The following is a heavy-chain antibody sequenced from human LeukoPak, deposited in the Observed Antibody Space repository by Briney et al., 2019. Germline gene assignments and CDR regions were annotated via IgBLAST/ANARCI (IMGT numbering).Heavy chain of an antibody. V-gene: IGHV4-59*01. CDR1: GGSITGYY. Sequence: PSETLSLTSTVSGGSITGYYWNWIRQPPGKGLEWIGYIYYSGSTNYNPSLKSRVTISVDTSKNQFSLKLSSVTAADTAVYYCARDESGSFDYWGQGTLVPVSS. CDR2: IYYSGST. CDR3: ARDESGSFDY. D-gene: IGHD5-12*01. J-gene: IGHJ4*02.